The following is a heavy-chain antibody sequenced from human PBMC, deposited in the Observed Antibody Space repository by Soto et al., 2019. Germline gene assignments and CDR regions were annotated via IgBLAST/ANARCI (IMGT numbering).Heavy chain of an antibody. CDR3: AKYPHSGYDPYYFDY. J-gene: IGHJ4*02. CDR2: ISYDGSNK. D-gene: IGHD5-12*01. CDR1: GFTFSSYG. Sequence: GGSLRLSCAASGFTFSSYGMHWVRQAPGKGLEWVAVISYDGSNKYYADSVKGRFTISRDNSKNTLYLQMNSLRAEDTAVYYCAKYPHSGYDPYYFDYWGQGTLVTVSS. V-gene: IGHV3-30*18.